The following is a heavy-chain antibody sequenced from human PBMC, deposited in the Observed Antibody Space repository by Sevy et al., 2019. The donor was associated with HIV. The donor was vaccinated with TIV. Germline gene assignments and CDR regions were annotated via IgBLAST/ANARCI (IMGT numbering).Heavy chain of an antibody. Sequence: ASVKVSCKASGGSFSFYGISWVRQAPGQGLEWMAGIIPILGTTKYGQKFQGRVTITADESTSTAYMELTSLRSEDTAVYYCARGGPDDILTHYGMDVWGQGTTVTVSS. CDR1: GGSFSFYG. CDR3: ARGGPDDILTHYGMDV. J-gene: IGHJ6*02. D-gene: IGHD3-9*01. V-gene: IGHV1-69*13. CDR2: IIPILGTT.